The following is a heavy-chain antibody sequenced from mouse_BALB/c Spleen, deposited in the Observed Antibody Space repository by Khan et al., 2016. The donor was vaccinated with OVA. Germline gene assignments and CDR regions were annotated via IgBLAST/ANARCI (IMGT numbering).Heavy chain of an antibody. J-gene: IGHJ2*01. V-gene: IGHV5-17*02. CDR1: GFTFNSYG. CDR2: ISGDSNTI. CDR3: ATSYFYGYYFAY. D-gene: IGHD1-1*01. Sequence: EVELVESGGGLVQPGRSQKLSCAASGFTFNSYGMHWVRQAPEKGLEWVAYISGDSNTIDYADTVKGRFTISRANPKNTLFLQMTSLMSEDTAMYYCATSYFYGYYFAYWGPGTTLTVS.